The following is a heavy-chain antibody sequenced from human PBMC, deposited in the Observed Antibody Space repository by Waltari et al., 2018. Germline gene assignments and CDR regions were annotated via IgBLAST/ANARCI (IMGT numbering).Heavy chain of an antibody. CDR3: ARENYYFDY. J-gene: IGHJ4*02. CDR2: IYGSGGST. CDR1: GGSISSSNW. V-gene: IGHV4-4*02. Sequence: QVQLQESGPAVVKPSETLSLTCAVSGGSISSSNWWSWIRQSPGKGLEWIGGIYGSGGSTEYNPSLKSRVTISKDTSKNQFSLKLSSVTAADTAVYYCARENYYFDYWGQGVLVTVSS.